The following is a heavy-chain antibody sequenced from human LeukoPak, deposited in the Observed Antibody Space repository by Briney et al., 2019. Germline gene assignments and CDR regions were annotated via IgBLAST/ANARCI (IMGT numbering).Heavy chain of an antibody. J-gene: IGHJ6*03. Sequence: GGSLRLSCAASGFTFSSYAMHWVRQAPGKGLEYVSAISNNGGRTYYANSVKGRFTISRDNSKNTLYLQMGSLRAEDMAVYYCARDVARGYSGYDSGYYYYYMDVWGKGTTVTISS. CDR2: ISNNGGRT. D-gene: IGHD5-12*01. CDR3: ARDVARGYSGYDSGYYYYYMDV. V-gene: IGHV3-64*01. CDR1: GFTFSSYA.